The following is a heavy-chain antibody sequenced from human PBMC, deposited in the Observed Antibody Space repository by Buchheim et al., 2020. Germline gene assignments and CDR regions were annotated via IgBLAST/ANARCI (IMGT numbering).Heavy chain of an antibody. V-gene: IGHV4-39*01. CDR1: GGSISSSSYY. CDR3: ARARSGGLVVPAANYERWFDP. Sequence: QLQLQESGPGLVKPSETLSLTCTVSGGSISSSSYYWGWIRQPPGKGLEWIGSIYYSGSTYYNPSLKSRVTISVDTSKNQFSLKLSSVTAADTAVYYCARARSGGLVVPAANYERWFDPWGQGTL. CDR2: IYYSGST. D-gene: IGHD2-2*01. J-gene: IGHJ5*02.